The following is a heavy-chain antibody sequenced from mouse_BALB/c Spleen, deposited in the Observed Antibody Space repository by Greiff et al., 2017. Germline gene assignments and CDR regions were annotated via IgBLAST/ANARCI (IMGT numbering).Heavy chain of an antibody. CDR3: ARGVFAY. V-gene: IGHV1S137*01. CDR2: ISTYYGDA. J-gene: IGHJ3*01. Sequence: QVQLQQSGAELVRPGVSVKISCKGSGYTFTDYAMHWVKQSHAKSLEWIGVISTYYGDASYNQKFKGKATMTVDKSSSTAYMELARLTSEDSAIYYCARGVFAYWGQGTLVTVSA. CDR1: GYTFTDYA.